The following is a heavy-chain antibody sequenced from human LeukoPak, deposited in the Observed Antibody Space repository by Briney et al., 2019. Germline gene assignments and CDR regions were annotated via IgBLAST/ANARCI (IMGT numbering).Heavy chain of an antibody. J-gene: IGHJ3*02. D-gene: IGHD3-16*02. CDR3: ARNRPSTYYDYVWGSYRTLDAFDI. CDR1: GGSISSYY. V-gene: IGHV4-4*07. CDR2: IYTSGST. Sequence: SETLSLTCTVSGGSISSYYWSWIRQPAGKGLEWIGRIYTSGSTNYNPSLKSRVTMSVDTSKNQFSLKLSSVTAADTAVYYCARNRPSTYYDYVWGSYRTLDAFDIWGQGTMVTVSS.